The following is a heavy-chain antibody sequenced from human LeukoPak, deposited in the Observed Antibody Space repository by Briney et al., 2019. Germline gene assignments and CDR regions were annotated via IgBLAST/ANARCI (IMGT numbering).Heavy chain of an antibody. CDR3: ARASEGSSWYHYYYGMDV. Sequence: SQTLSLTCAISGDSASSNSAAWNWIRQSPSRSLEWLGRTYYRSKWYNDYAVSVKSRITINPDTSKNQFSLQLNSVTPEDTAVYYCARASEGSSWYHYYYGMDVWGQGTTVTVSS. CDR2: TYYRSKWYN. D-gene: IGHD6-13*01. V-gene: IGHV6-1*01. J-gene: IGHJ6*02. CDR1: GDSASSNSAA.